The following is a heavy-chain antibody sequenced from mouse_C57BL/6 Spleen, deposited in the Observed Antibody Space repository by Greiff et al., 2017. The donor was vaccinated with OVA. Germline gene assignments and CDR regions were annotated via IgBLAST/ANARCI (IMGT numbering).Heavy chain of an antibody. CDR3: AREEIFYYPYYFDY. CDR1: GYTFTSYW. V-gene: IGHV1-55*01. CDR2: IYPGSGST. J-gene: IGHJ2*01. Sequence: QVQLQQSGAELVKPGASVKMSCKASGYTFTSYWITWVKQRPGQGLEWIGDIYPGSGSTNYNEKFKSKATLTVDTSSSTAYMQLSSLTSEDSAVYYCAREEIFYYPYYFDYWGQGTTLTVSS. D-gene: IGHD1-1*01.